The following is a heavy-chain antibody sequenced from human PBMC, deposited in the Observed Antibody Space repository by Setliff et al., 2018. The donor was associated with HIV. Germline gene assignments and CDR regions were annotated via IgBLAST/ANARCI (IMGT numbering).Heavy chain of an antibody. Sequence: SVKVSCKASGGTFSSYAISWVRQAPGQGLEWMGGIIPIFGTANYAQKFQGRVTITRDTSASTAYMELSSLRSEDTAVYYCARIIGIAVADAFDIWGQGTMVTVSS. J-gene: IGHJ3*02. V-gene: IGHV1-69*05. D-gene: IGHD6-19*01. CDR3: ARIIGIAVADAFDI. CDR2: IIPIFGTA. CDR1: GGTFSSYA.